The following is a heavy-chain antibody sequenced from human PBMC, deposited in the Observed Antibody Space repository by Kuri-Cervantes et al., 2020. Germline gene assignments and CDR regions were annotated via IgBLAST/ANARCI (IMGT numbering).Heavy chain of an antibody. CDR2: INWNGGST. D-gene: IGHD3-10*01. Sequence: GGSLRLSCAASGFSFDDYGMSWVRQAPGKGLEWVSGINWNGGSTGYADSVKGRFTISSDNARTSLYLQMNSLRTEDTALYYCVKYGYGSGRRDAFDMWGQGTMVTVSS. V-gene: IGHV3-20*04. CDR1: GFSFDDYG. CDR3: VKYGYGSGRRDAFDM. J-gene: IGHJ3*02.